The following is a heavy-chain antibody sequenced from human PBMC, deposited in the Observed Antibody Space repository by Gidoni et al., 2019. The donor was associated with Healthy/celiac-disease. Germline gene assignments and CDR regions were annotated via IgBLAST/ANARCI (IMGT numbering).Heavy chain of an antibody. CDR1: GFTFSSYA. J-gene: IGHJ4*02. CDR3: ARVAAAYFDY. CDR2: ISYDGSNK. D-gene: IGHD6-13*01. Sequence: QVQLVESGGGVGQPGRSLRLSCAASGFTFSSYAMHWVRQAPGKGLEWVAVISYDGSNKYYADSVKGRFTISRDNSKNTLYLQMNSLRAEDTAVYYCARVAAAYFDYWGQGTLVTVSS. V-gene: IGHV3-30-3*01.